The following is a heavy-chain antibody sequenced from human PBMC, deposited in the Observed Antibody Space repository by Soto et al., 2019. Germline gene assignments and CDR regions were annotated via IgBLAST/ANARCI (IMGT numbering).Heavy chain of an antibody. CDR1: GYVFTVYY. D-gene: IGHD2-21*01. CDR3: ARQLAYCDGECYNEQIDY. V-gene: IGHV1-2*02. Sequence: ASLNVSFKASGYVFTVYYIHLFLHSPLQWLELMGFVNPNTVGTKYAQKFHCTVTITRDTSITTAYLELSRLKSDDTAVYYCARQLAYCDGECYNEQIDYWGKGHMVPVSS. J-gene: IGHJ4*02. CDR2: VNPNTVGT.